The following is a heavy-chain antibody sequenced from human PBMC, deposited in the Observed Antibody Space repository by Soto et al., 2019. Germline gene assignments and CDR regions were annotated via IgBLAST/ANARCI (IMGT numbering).Heavy chain of an antibody. D-gene: IGHD1-1*01. CDR2: IWYDGGNA. V-gene: IGHV3-33*01. CDR3: AREETGTFDC. Sequence: QVQLVESGGGVVQPGRSLRLSCAVSGSTFSSYAMHWVRQAPGKGLEWVAVIWYDGGNADYADSVKGRFTISRDNSKKTLFLQMNSLSVEDTAVYYCAREETGTFDCWGQGTLVTVSS. J-gene: IGHJ4*02. CDR1: GSTFSSYA.